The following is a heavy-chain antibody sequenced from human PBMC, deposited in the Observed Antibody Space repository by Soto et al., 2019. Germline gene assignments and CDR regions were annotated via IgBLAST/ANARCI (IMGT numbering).Heavy chain of an antibody. CDR3: ARVYCSSSSCYSLDN. Sequence: SETLSLTCAVSGGSLSSFYWSWIRQPPGKGLEWIGYIYYNGNIIYNLSLKSRVTISVDTSKNQFSLTVSSVTAADTALYYCARVYCSSSSCYSLDNWGQGTLVTVSS. CDR1: GGSLSSFY. CDR2: IYYNGNI. D-gene: IGHD2-2*01. V-gene: IGHV4-59*01. J-gene: IGHJ4*02.